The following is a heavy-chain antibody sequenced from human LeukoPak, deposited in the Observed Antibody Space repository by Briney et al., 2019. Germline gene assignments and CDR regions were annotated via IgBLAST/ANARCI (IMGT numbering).Heavy chain of an antibody. V-gene: IGHV3-74*01. CDR3: ASAYYHYYFDY. J-gene: IGHJ4*02. Sequence: GGSLRLSCEASGFTFRSYWMHWVPQAPGKGLVWVSRINGDGSSTSYADSVKGRFTISRDNAKNTLYLQMNSLRAEDSAVYYCASAYYHYYFDYWGQGTLVTVSS. CDR2: INGDGSST. CDR1: GFTFRSYW. D-gene: IGHD3-16*01.